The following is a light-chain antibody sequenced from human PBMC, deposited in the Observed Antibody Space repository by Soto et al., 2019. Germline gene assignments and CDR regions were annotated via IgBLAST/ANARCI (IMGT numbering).Light chain of an antibody. V-gene: IGLV1-40*01. CDR2: GNS. CDR1: SSNIGAGYD. Sequence: QSVLTQPPSVSGAPGQRVTISCTGSSSNIGAGYDVHWYQQLPGTAPKLLIYGNSNRPSGVPDRFSGSKSGTSTSLAIIGVQDEDEADYYCQSYDSSLRAVVFGGGTKLTVL. J-gene: IGLJ2*01. CDR3: QSYDSSLRAVV.